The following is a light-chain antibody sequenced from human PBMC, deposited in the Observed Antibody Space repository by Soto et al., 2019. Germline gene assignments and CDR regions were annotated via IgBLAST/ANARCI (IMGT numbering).Light chain of an antibody. J-gene: IGLJ2*01. Sequence: SYELTQPPSVSVAPGKTATITCGGNNIGSESVHWYQQRPGQAPVLVISYDSDRPSGIPERLSGSNSGNTATLTISRVEAGDEADYYCQVWDTNVVFGGGTKLTVL. CDR1: NIGSES. CDR2: YDS. CDR3: QVWDTNVV. V-gene: IGLV3-21*04.